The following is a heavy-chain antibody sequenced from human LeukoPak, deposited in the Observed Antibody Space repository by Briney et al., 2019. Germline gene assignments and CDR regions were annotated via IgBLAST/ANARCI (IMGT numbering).Heavy chain of an antibody. CDR2: IYSDGST. D-gene: IGHD5-12*01. CDR3: ARVRGYPSFFEY. Sequence: PGGSLRLSCAASGFTISNNYMSWVRQAPGKGLEWVSIIYSDGSTFYADSVMARFAISRDNSKNTLYLQMNSLRAEDTAVYYCARVRGYPSFFEYWGQGTLVTVSS. J-gene: IGHJ4*02. V-gene: IGHV3-53*01. CDR1: GFTISNNY.